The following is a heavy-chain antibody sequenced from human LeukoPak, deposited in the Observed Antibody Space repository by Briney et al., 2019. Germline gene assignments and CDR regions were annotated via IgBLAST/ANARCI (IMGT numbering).Heavy chain of an antibody. D-gene: IGHD4-17*01. CDR1: GYTLTSYD. CDR2: MNPNSGNT. Sequence: ASVKFSCKASGYTLTSYDINWVRQATGQGPEWIGWMNPNSGNTGYGQKFQGRVTMTRETSISTAYMELRSLRSEDTDVGYSSIGRLTTVTTCYHHGMYVWGQESTDTVSS. V-gene: IGHV1-8*01. CDR3: SIGRLTTVTTCYHHGMYV. J-gene: IGHJ6*01.